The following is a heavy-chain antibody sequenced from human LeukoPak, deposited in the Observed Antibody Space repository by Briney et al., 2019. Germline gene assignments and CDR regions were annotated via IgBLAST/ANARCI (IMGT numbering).Heavy chain of an antibody. Sequence: GGSLRLSCAASGIAVSSNYMSWVRQAPGKGLEWVSAISGGGDDTYYTDSVKGRFTISRDNSKNMLYLQMNSLRGEDTAVYYCANQGLEYQLLPTPADDIWGQGTMVTVSS. D-gene: IGHD2-2*01. CDR2: ISGGGDDT. J-gene: IGHJ3*02. CDR1: GIAVSSNY. V-gene: IGHV3-23*01. CDR3: ANQGLEYQLLPTPADDI.